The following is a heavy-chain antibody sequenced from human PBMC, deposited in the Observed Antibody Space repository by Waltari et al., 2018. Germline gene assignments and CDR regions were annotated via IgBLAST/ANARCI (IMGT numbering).Heavy chain of an antibody. Sequence: EGLLVESGGALVQPGGSLRLSCAGSGGSFSAYELVGVRQAPGKGLGWVSYSSSSGLPIHYADSVKGRLTISRDNDRNALFLQMNSLRADDTAVYYCAVVGGHLAEAFDIWGQGTMVTVSS. CDR1: GGSFSAYE. D-gene: IGHD2-21*01. CDR2: SSSSGLPI. CDR3: AVVGGHLAEAFDI. V-gene: IGHV3-48*03. J-gene: IGHJ3*02.